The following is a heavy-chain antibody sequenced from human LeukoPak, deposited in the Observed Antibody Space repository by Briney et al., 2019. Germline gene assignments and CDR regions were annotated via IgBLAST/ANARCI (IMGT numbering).Heavy chain of an antibody. CDR1: GLSFTTFA. CDR2: MKGTGET. D-gene: IGHD1-14*01. Sequence: PGGSLRLSCAASGLSFTTFAMSWVRQGPARGLEWVSSMKGTGETFYADSVKGRFTLSRDGSRNTVHLQLNNLRVEDTAIYYCARASWVSTTDAVRWGQGTLVTVSS. V-gene: IGHV3-23*01. CDR3: ARASWVSTTDAVR. J-gene: IGHJ4*02.